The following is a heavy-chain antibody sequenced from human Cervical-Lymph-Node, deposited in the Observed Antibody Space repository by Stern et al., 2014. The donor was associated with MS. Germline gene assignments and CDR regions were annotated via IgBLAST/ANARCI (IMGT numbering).Heavy chain of an antibody. CDR1: GGTFTRHA. CDR2: ITPIFWTT. D-gene: IGHD4-23*01. J-gene: IGHJ4*02. Sequence: VQLVESGADLKKPGSSVKVSCQAPGGTFTRHAITWVRQAPGQGLEWMGGITPIFWTTIYAPKFQGRITITADKSTNTAYLERSSLKSEDTAVYCCARTHCSGGNIRHLDYWGQGTLVTVSS. V-gene: IGHV1-69*06. CDR3: ARTHCSGGNIRHLDY.